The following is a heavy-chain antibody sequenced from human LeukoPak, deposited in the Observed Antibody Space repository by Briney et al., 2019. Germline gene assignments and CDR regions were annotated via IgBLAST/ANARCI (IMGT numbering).Heavy chain of an antibody. CDR3: ARASYTIPDY. J-gene: IGHJ4*02. D-gene: IGHD2-2*02. V-gene: IGHV6-1*01. Sequence: SQTLSLTCAISGDSVSSNSAAWTWLRQSPSRGLEWLGRTYYRSKWYGDYAVSVKSRITIDPDTSKNQFSLQLNSVTPEDTAVYYCARASYTIPDYWGQGTLVTVSS. CDR2: TYYRSKWYG. CDR1: GDSVSSNSAA.